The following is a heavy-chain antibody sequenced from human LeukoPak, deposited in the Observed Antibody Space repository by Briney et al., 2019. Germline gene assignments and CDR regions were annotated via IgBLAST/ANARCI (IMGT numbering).Heavy chain of an antibody. Sequence: PGGSLRLSCAASGFTFSSYGMHWVRQAPGKGLEWGAVISYDGSNKYYADSVKGRFTISRDNSKNTLYLQMNSLRAEDTAVYYCAKPYSSSWYYFDYWGQGTLVTVSS. V-gene: IGHV3-30*18. D-gene: IGHD6-13*01. CDR3: AKPYSSSWYYFDY. CDR2: ISYDGSNK. J-gene: IGHJ4*02. CDR1: GFTFSSYG.